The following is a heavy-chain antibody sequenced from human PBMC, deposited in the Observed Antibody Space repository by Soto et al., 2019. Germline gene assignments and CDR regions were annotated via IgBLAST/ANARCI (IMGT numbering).Heavy chain of an antibody. D-gene: IGHD6-19*01. J-gene: IGHJ6*02. V-gene: IGHV1-2*04. CDR2: INPNSGGT. Sequence: GASVKVSCKASGYTFTGYYMHWVRQAPGQGLEWMGWINPNSGGTNYAQKFQGWVTMTRDTSISTAYMELSRLRSDDTAVYYCARGGRGYSSGWYYYGMDVWGQGTTVTVSS. CDR1: GYTFTGYY. CDR3: ARGGRGYSSGWYYYGMDV.